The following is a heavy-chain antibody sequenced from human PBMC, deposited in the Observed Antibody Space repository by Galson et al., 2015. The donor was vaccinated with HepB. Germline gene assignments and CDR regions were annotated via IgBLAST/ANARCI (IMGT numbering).Heavy chain of an antibody. Sequence: SLRLSCAASGFTFSSYAMHWVRQAPGKGLEWVAVISYDGSNKYYADSVKGRFTISRDNSKNTLYLQMNSLRAEDTAVYYCARDIGQYFDYWGQGTLVTVSS. CDR3: ARDIGQYFDY. V-gene: IGHV3-30-3*01. CDR1: GFTFSSYA. J-gene: IGHJ4*02. D-gene: IGHD3-16*02. CDR2: ISYDGSNK.